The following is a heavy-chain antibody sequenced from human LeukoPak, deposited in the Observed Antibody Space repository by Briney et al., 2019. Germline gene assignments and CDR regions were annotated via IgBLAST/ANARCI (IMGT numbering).Heavy chain of an antibody. CDR3: ARHLSGVTGYTYGRGIDY. D-gene: IGHD5-18*01. Sequence: GGSLRLSCEASGFTFSHIDMAWVRQAPGKGLEWVANIKKDGSEKYYVDSVKGQFTISRDNAKTSLYLQMNRLRAEDTAVYYCARHLSGVTGYTYGRGIDYWGQGTLVTVSS. J-gene: IGHJ4*02. CDR2: IKKDGSEK. CDR1: GFTFSHID. V-gene: IGHV3-7*01.